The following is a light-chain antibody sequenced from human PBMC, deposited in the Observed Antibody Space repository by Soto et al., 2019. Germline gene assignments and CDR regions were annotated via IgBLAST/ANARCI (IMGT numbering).Light chain of an antibody. V-gene: IGKV1-27*01. Sequence: DIQMTQSPSSLSASVGDIVTITCRASQGISTYLAWYQQKPGKVPKLLIYAASTLQSGVPSRFSGSGSGTDFTLTISSLQPEDVATYYCQKYNSAPQTFGQGTKVEIK. CDR3: QKYNSAPQT. J-gene: IGKJ1*01. CDR2: AAS. CDR1: QGISTY.